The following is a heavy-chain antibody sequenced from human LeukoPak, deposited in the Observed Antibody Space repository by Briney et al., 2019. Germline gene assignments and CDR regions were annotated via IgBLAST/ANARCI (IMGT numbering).Heavy chain of an antibody. CDR3: ARLSPATRFHAFDI. CDR1: GYSFTSYW. CDR2: IYPGDSDT. J-gene: IGHJ3*02. D-gene: IGHD2-15*01. Sequence: GESLTISCKGSGYSFTSYWIGWVRPTPGKGLEWMGIIYPGDSDTRYSPSFQGQVTISADKSISTAYLQWSSLKASDTAMYYCARLSPATRFHAFDIWGQGTMVTVSS. V-gene: IGHV5-51*01.